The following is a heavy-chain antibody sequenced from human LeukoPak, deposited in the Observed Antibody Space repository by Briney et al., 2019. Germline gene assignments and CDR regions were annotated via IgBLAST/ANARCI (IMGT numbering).Heavy chain of an antibody. Sequence: GASVKVSCKASGGTFSSYAISWVRQAPGQGLEWMGWISAYNGNTNYAQKLQDRVTMTTDTSTSTAYMELRSLRSDDTAVYYCARSSPDLGVMDVWGKGTTVTVSS. CDR3: ARSSPDLGVMDV. CDR2: ISAYNGNT. V-gene: IGHV1-18*01. J-gene: IGHJ6*04. D-gene: IGHD2-8*01. CDR1: GGTFSSYA.